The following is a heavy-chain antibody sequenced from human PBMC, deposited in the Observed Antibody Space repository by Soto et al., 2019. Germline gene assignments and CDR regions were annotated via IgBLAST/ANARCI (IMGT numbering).Heavy chain of an antibody. V-gene: IGHV3-33*01. Sequence: QVQLVESGGGVVQPGRSLRLSCAASGFTFSSYGMHWVRQAPGKGLEWVAVIWYDGSNKYYADSVKGRFTISRDNSKNTLYLQMNTLRAEDTAVYYCARTFLPYYDILTGYSSWFDPWGQGTLVTVSS. J-gene: IGHJ5*02. CDR1: GFTFSSYG. CDR3: ARTFLPYYDILTGYSSWFDP. D-gene: IGHD3-9*01. CDR2: IWYDGSNK.